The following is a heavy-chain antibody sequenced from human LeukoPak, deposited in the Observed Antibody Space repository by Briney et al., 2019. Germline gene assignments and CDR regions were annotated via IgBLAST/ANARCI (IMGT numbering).Heavy chain of an antibody. CDR3: ARGRGPRAVADRALES. J-gene: IGHJ4*02. D-gene: IGHD6-19*01. V-gene: IGHV4-34*01. Sequence: SETLSLTCAVYGGSFSGYYWNWVRQPPGKGLEWIGEINHSGSANYNPSLKSRVTISVDTSKKQFYLRLSSVTAADTAMYYCARGRGPRAVADRALESWGQGTLVTVSS. CDR2: INHSGSA. CDR1: GGSFSGYY.